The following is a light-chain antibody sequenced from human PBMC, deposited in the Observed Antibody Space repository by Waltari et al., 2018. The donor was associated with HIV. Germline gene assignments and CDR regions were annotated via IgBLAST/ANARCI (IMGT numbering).Light chain of an antibody. CDR2: WAS. J-gene: IGKJ1*01. CDR1: QSILYSANNKNY. V-gene: IGKV4-1*01. Sequence: DIVMIQSPDSLTVSLGERATINCKSSQSILYSANNKNYLTWYQQKPGQPPKLLIYWASTRESGVSDRFSGSGPGTDFTLTISSLQAEDVAVYYCQQYYSTPWTFGQGTKVEIK. CDR3: QQYYSTPWT.